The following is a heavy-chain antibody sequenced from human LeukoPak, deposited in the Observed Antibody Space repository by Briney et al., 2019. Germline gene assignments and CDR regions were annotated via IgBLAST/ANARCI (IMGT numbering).Heavy chain of an antibody. V-gene: IGHV3-9*01. CDR1: GFTFDDYA. CDR3: AKDSGGDYYYGMDV. D-gene: IGHD3-10*01. CDR2: ISWNSGSI. J-gene: IGHJ6*02. Sequence: SLRLSCAASGFTFDDYAMHWVRQAPGKGLEWVSGISWNSGSIGYADSVKSRFTISRDNAKNSLYLQMNSLRAEDTALYYCAKDSGGDYYYGMDVWGQGTTVTVSS.